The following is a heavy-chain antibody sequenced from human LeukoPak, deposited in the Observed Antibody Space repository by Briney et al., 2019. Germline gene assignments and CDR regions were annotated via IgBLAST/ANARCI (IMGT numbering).Heavy chain of an antibody. CDR2: ISYDGSNK. D-gene: IGHD2-2*02. Sequence: GGSLRLSCAASGFTFSSYGMHWVRQAPGKGLEWVAVISYDGSNKYYADSVQGRFTISRDNSKNTLSLQMNSLRAEDTAVYYCVREDEYHFDYWGQGTLVTVSS. J-gene: IGHJ4*02. CDR3: VREDEYHFDY. CDR1: GFTFSSYG. V-gene: IGHV3-30*03.